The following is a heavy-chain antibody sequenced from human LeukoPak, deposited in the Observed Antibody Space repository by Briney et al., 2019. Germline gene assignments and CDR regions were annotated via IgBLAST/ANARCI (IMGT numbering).Heavy chain of an antibody. J-gene: IGHJ4*02. CDR3: ARVWGSSGLLDY. D-gene: IGHD6-19*01. Sequence: PGGSLSLSCAASGFPVSSNYMSGVRQAPGKGLEWVSVIYSGGSTYYADSVQGRFTISRDNSKNTLYLQMNSLRAEDTAVYYCARVWGSSGLLDYWGQGTLVTVSS. CDR1: GFPVSSNY. V-gene: IGHV3-53*01. CDR2: IYSGGST.